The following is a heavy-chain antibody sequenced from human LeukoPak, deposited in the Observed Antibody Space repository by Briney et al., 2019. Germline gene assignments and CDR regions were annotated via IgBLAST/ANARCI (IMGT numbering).Heavy chain of an antibody. V-gene: IGHV3-30*18. Sequence: GRSLRLSCAASGFTFSSYGMHWVRQAPGKGLEWVAVISYDGSNKYYADSVKGRFTISRDNSKNTLYLQMNSLRAEDTAVYYCAKDRYNWNSHFDYWGQGTLVTVSS. D-gene: IGHD1/OR15-1a*01. CDR1: GFTFSSYG. CDR3: AKDRYNWNSHFDY. CDR2: ISYDGSNK. J-gene: IGHJ4*02.